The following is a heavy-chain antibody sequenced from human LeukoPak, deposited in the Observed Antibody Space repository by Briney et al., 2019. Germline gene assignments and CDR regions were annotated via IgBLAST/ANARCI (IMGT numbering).Heavy chain of an antibody. J-gene: IGHJ5*01. CDR3: ARSAWQLVRWFDS. V-gene: IGHV4-34*01. CDR2: INHSGST. Sequence: SETLSLTCAVYGGSFSGYYWSWIRQPPGKGLEWIGEINHSGSTNYNPSLKSRVTISVDTSKNQFSLKLSSVTAADTAVYYRARSAWQLVRWFDSWGQGTLVTVSS. D-gene: IGHD6-13*01. CDR1: GGSFSGYY.